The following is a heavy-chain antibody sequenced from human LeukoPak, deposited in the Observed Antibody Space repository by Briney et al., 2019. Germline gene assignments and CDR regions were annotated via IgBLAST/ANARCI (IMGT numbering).Heavy chain of an antibody. Sequence: ASVKVSCKASGYTFTSYGISWVRQAPGQGLERMGWISAYNGNTNYAQKLQGRVTMTTDTSTSTAYMELRSLRSDDTAVYYCAREVLWFGEFREEFDYWGQGTLVTVSS. D-gene: IGHD3-10*01. CDR3: AREVLWFGEFREEFDY. J-gene: IGHJ4*02. CDR2: ISAYNGNT. CDR1: GYTFTSYG. V-gene: IGHV1-18*01.